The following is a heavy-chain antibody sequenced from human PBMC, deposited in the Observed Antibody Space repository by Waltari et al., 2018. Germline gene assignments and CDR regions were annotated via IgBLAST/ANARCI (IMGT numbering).Heavy chain of an antibody. V-gene: IGHV1-69*13. CDR3: ATWLRSCSGGSCYRLYYYYGMDV. J-gene: IGHJ6*02. Sequence: QVQLVQSGAEVKKPGSSVKVSCKASGGTFSSYAISWVRQAPGQGLEWMGGVIPIFGTANYAQKFQGRVTITADESTSTAYRELSSLRSEDTAVYYCATWLRSCSGGSCYRLYYYYGMDVWGQGTTVTVSS. CDR1: GGTFSSYA. D-gene: IGHD2-15*01. CDR2: VIPIFGTA.